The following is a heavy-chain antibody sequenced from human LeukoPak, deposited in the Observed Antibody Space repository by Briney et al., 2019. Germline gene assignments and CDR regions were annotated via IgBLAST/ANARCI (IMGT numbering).Heavy chain of an antibody. V-gene: IGHV3-48*04. J-gene: IGHJ4*02. CDR1: GFTFSSYS. D-gene: IGHD3-10*01. CDR2: ISSSPSTI. CDR3: VLNYGSGSYYLPL. Sequence: PGGYLRLSCAASGFTFSSYSMNWVRQAPGKGLEWVSFISSSPSTIYYADSVKGRFTISRDNAKNSLYLHMNSLRAEDTAVYYCVLNYGSGSYYLPLWGQGTLVTVSS.